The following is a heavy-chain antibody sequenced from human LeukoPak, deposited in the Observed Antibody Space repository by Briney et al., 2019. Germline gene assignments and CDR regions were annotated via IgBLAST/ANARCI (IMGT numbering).Heavy chain of an antibody. V-gene: IGHV4-34*01. J-gene: IGHJ5*02. CDR2: INHSGST. Sequence: PSETLSLTCAVYCGSFSGYYWSWIRQPPGKGLEWIGEINHSGSTNYNPSLKSRVTISVDTSKNQFSLKLSSVTAADTAVYYCSRGGPVRGVIITRWFDPWGQGTLVTVSS. D-gene: IGHD3-10*01. CDR1: CGSFSGYY. CDR3: SRGGPVRGVIITRWFDP.